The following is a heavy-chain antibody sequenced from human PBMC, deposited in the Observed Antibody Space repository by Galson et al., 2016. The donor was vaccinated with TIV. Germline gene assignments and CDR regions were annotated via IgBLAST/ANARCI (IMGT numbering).Heavy chain of an antibody. D-gene: IGHD3-16*01. CDR1: GDSISSSRHF. J-gene: IGHJ4*02. Sequence: SETLSLTCTVSGDSISSSRHFWGWIRQPPGKGLERIGTIYYSRHTYYTSSLKSRVTVSVDASRNQFSLKLTSVTASDTAIYYCARQEQEMEAPLWDWGQGTLVTVSS. CDR3: ARQEQEMEAPLWD. CDR2: IYYSRHT. V-gene: IGHV4-39*01.